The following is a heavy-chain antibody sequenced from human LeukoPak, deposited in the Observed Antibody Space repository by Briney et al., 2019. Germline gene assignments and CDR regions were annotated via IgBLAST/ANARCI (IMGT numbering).Heavy chain of an antibody. D-gene: IGHD3-10*01. V-gene: IGHV3-7*01. CDR1: GFSLSNYW. CDR2: INQDGSDK. CDR3: AWYGVTHGLDV. J-gene: IGHJ6*02. Sequence: GGSLRLSCAATGFSLSNYWMSWVRQAPGKGLEWVANINQDGSDKYYVDSVMGRFTISKDNAKNSVYLQMNSLRPEDTAIYYCAWYGVTHGLDVWGQGTTVTVSS.